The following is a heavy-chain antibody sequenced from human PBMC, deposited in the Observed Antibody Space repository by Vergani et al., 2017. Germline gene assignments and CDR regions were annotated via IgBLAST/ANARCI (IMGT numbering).Heavy chain of an antibody. Sequence: QVQLPQWGAGLLKPSEPLSLTCAVYGGSFSGYYWSWIRQPPGKGLEWIGEINHSGSTNYNPSLKSRVTISVDTSKNQFSLKLRSVTAADTAVYYCARGGYYYGSYYYMDVWGKGTTVTVSS. D-gene: IGHD3-10*01. V-gene: IGHV4-34*01. CDR3: ARGGYYYGSYYYMDV. J-gene: IGHJ6*03. CDR1: GGSFSGYY. CDR2: INHSGST.